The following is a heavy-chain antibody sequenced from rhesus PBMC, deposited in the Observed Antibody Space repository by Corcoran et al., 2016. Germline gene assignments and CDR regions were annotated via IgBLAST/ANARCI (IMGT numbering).Heavy chain of an antibody. D-gene: IGHD2-21*01. V-gene: IGHV4-80*01. CDR3: VKNTGHIGHAYDY. Sequence: QVQLQESGPGLVKPSETLLLTCAVSGVSISNHWWRWIRQPPGKGMEWIGEIRGPSDNSYYNSSLMSRVTISKDVSKNQFYLRMAAVTAADTAVYYCVKNTGHIGHAYDYWGQGLLVTVTS. CDR2: IRGPSDNS. CDR1: GVSISNHW. J-gene: IGHJ4*01.